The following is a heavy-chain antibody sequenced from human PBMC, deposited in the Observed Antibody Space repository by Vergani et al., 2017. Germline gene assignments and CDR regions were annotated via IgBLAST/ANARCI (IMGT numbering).Heavy chain of an antibody. CDR2: IRSKANSYAT. J-gene: IGHJ4*02. Sequence: EVQLVESGGGLVQPGGSLKLSCAASGFTFSGSAMHWVRQASGKGLEWVGRIRSKANSYATAYAASVKGRFTISRDDSKNTAYLQMNSLKTEDTAVYYCTRPIDGSGWAFFWGQGPLVTVSS. D-gene: IGHD6-19*01. CDR3: TRPIDGSGWAFF. CDR1: GFTFSGSA. V-gene: IGHV3-73*01.